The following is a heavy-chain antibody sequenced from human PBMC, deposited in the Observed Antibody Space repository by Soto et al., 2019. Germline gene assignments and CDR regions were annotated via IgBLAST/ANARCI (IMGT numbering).Heavy chain of an antibody. CDR1: GDSFTRYW. V-gene: IGHV5-10-1*01. CDR2: IDPSDSYT. D-gene: IGHD3-10*01. Sequence: EYLTITVRRSGDSFTRYWIRWVRQMPGKGLEWMGRIDPSDSYTNYSPSFQGHVTISADKSISTAYLQWSSLKASDTAMYYCARHGRITMVRGVIIYDYWVQVTLVTVSS. CDR3: ARHGRITMVRGVIIYDY. J-gene: IGHJ4*02.